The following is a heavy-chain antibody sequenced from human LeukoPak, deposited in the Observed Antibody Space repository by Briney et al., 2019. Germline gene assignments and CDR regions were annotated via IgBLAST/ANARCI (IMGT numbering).Heavy chain of an antibody. V-gene: IGHV3-21*01. CDR2: ISSSSSYI. CDR3: ARSSGYSSGWTNWFDP. D-gene: IGHD6-19*01. Sequence: GGSLRLSCAASGFTFSSYGMHWVRQAPGKGLEWVSSISSSSSYIYYADSVKGRFTISRDNAKNSLYLQMNSLRAEDTAVYYCARSSGYSSGWTNWFDPWGQGTLVTVSS. J-gene: IGHJ5*02. CDR1: GFTFSSYG.